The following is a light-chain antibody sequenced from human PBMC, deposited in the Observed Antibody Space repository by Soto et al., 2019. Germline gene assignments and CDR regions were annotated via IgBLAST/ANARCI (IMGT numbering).Light chain of an antibody. CDR1: QSVSSY. Sequence: ESVLIQAVATSSLSTGERATLSCRASQSVSSYLAWYQQKPGQAPRLLIYDASNRATGIPARFSGSGSGTDFTLTISSLEPEDFAVYYCQQRSNWPLITFGQGTRLEIK. J-gene: IGKJ5*01. CDR2: DAS. CDR3: QQRSNWPLIT. V-gene: IGKV3-11*01.